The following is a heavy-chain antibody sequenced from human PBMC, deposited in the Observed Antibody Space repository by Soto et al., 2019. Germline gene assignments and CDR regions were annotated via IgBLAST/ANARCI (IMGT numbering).Heavy chain of an antibody. J-gene: IGHJ4*02. CDR2: FSGGGGST. CDR1: GFTFSAYA. Sequence: PGGFLRLSCAASGFTFSAYAMSWVRQAPGKGLEWVSSFSGGGGSTYYADSVRGRFTISRDNSKNTVDLQMNSLRAEDTAVYYCAADIVGTGSYWGPGTLVPVSS. CDR3: AADIVGTGSY. D-gene: IGHD5-12*01. V-gene: IGHV3-23*01.